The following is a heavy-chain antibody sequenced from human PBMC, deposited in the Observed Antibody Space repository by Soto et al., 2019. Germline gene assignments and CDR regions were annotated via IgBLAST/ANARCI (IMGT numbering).Heavy chain of an antibody. CDR3: ARGLGRSLGHYYGMDV. CDR1: GGSFSGYY. Sequence: SETLSLTCAVYGGSFSGYYWSWIRQPPGKGLEWIGEINHSGSTNYNPSLKSRVTISVDTSKNQFSLNLSSVTAADTAVYYCARGLGRSLGHYYGMDVWGQGTTVTVSS. V-gene: IGHV4-34*01. D-gene: IGHD1-26*01. J-gene: IGHJ6*02. CDR2: INHSGST.